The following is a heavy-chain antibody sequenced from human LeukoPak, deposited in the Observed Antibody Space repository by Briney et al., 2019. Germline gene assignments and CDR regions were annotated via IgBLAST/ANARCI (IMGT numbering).Heavy chain of an antibody. Sequence: SETLSLTCTVSGGSISSSSYYWGWIRQPPGKGLEWIGSIYYSGSTYYNPSLESRVTISVDTSKNQFSLKLSSVTAADTAVYYCARADYGSGRTIDYWGQGTLVTVSS. CDR2: IYYSGST. CDR1: GGSISSSSYY. J-gene: IGHJ4*02. CDR3: ARADYGSGRTIDY. V-gene: IGHV4-39*07. D-gene: IGHD3-10*01.